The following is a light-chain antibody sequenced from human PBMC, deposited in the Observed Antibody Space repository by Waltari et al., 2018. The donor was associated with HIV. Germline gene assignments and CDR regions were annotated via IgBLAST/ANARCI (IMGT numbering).Light chain of an antibody. CDR3: QVWDSGSDHV. CDR1: NIGNRD. V-gene: IGLV3-21*01. CDR2: DDD. Sequence: SYVLTQPPSISVAPGKTAKITCAGKNIGNRDVHWYQQKPGQAPILVIFDDDDRPSGIPERFSVSNSDNTATLTINRVEVGDEGDYYCQVWDSGSDHVFGSGTTVTVL. J-gene: IGLJ1*01.